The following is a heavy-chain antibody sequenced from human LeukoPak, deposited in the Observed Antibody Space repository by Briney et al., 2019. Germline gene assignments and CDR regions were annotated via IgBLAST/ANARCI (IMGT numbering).Heavy chain of an antibody. V-gene: IGHV3-11*01. CDR1: GFTFSDYY. CDR2: ISSSGSTI. Sequence: GGSLRLSCAAPGFTFSDYYMSWIRQAPGKGLEWVSYISSSGSTIYYADSVKGRFTISRDNAKNSLYLQMNSLRAEDTAVYYCAKGFGSSLYLVDYWGQGTLVTVSS. J-gene: IGHJ4*02. D-gene: IGHD6-6*01. CDR3: AKGFGSSLYLVDY.